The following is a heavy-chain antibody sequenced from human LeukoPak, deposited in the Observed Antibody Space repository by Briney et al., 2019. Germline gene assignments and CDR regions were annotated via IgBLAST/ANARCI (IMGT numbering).Heavy chain of an antibody. V-gene: IGHV1-18*01. CDR1: GGTFSSYA. J-gene: IGHJ4*02. D-gene: IGHD2-15*01. CDR2: ISAYNGNT. Sequence: ASVKVSCKASGGTFSSYAISWVRQAPGQGLEWMGRISAYNGNTNYAQKLQGRVTMTTDTSTSTAYMELRSLRSDDTAVYYCARDCSGGSCYSVIDYWGQGTLVTVSS. CDR3: ARDCSGGSCYSVIDY.